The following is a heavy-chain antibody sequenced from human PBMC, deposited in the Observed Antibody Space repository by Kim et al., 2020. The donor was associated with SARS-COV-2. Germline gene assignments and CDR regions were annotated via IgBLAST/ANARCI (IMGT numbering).Heavy chain of an antibody. D-gene: IGHD3-22*01. CDR3: ARTDSSGYLDY. CDR1: GFTFSSYA. CDR2: ISGGGGST. J-gene: IGHJ4*02. Sequence: GGSLRLSCAASGFTFSSYAMSWVRQAPGKGLEWVSAISGGGGSTYYADSVKGRFTISRDNSKNTLYLQMNSLRAEDTAVYYCARTDSSGYLDYWGQGTLVTVSS. V-gene: IGHV3-23*01.